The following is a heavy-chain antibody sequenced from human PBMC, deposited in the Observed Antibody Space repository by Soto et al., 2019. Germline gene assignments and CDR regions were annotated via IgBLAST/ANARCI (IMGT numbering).Heavy chain of an antibody. CDR2: IYYSGST. D-gene: IGHD2-21*02. CDR3: ARHPSDFWFDP. CDR1: GCSISSSSYF. Sequence: SETLSLTCTVSGCSISSSSYFWGWIRQPPGKGLEWIGSIYYSGSTYYNPSLKSRVTVSVDTSKNQFSLKLSSVTAADTAVYYCARHPSDFWFDPWGQGTLVTVSS. V-gene: IGHV4-39*01. J-gene: IGHJ5*02.